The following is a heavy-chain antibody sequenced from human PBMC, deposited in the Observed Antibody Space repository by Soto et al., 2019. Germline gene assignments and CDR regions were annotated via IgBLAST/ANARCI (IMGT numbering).Heavy chain of an antibody. Sequence: PGESLKISCKGSGYSFTSYWIGWVRQMPGKGLEWMGIIYPGDSDTRYSPSFQGQVTISADKSISTAYLQWSSLKASDTAMYYCATQTDKIQGDYYYYYSMDVWGQGTTVTVSS. V-gene: IGHV5-51*01. D-gene: IGHD2-15*01. J-gene: IGHJ6*02. CDR1: GYSFTSYW. CDR2: IYPGDSDT. CDR3: ATQTDKIQGDYYYYYSMDV.